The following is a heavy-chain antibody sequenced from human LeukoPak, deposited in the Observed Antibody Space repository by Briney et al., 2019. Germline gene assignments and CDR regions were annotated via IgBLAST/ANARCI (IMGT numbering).Heavy chain of an antibody. CDR3: ARERDGYNNY. J-gene: IGHJ4*02. D-gene: IGHD5-24*01. Sequence: GGSLRLSCAASGFTFSSYGMHWVRQAPGKGPEWVALISYDGSNKDYPDSVKGRFTISRDNAKNSLYLQMNSLRAEDTAVYYCARERDGYNNYWGQGTLVTVSS. CDR1: GFTFSSYG. V-gene: IGHV3-33*05. CDR2: ISYDGSNK.